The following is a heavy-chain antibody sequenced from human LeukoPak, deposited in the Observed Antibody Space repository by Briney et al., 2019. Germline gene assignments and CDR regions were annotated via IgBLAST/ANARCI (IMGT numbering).Heavy chain of an antibody. CDR2: IITIFGTA. CDR3: ARTYYYDSSGYYQNLFFDY. V-gene: IGHV1-69*05. D-gene: IGHD3-22*01. CDR1: GGTFSSYA. J-gene: IGHJ4*02. Sequence: SVKVSCKASGGTFSSYAISWVRQAPGQGLEWMGGIITIFGTANYAQKFQGRVTITTDESTSTAYMELSSLRSEDTAVYYCARTYYYDSSGYYQNLFFDYWGQGTLVTVSS.